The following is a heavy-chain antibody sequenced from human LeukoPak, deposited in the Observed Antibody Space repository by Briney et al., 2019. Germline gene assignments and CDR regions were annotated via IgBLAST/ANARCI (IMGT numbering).Heavy chain of an antibody. CDR2: MNPNSGNT. CDR1: GYTFTSYD. V-gene: IGHV1-8*03. D-gene: IGHD5-12*01. J-gene: IGHJ3*02. Sequence: GASVKVSCKASGYTFTSYDINWVRQATGQGLEWMGWMNPNSGNTGYAQKFQGRVTITRNTSISTAYMELSSLRSEDTAVYYCARCGSGSTPKKSDAFDIWGQGTMVTVSS. CDR3: ARCGSGSTPKKSDAFDI.